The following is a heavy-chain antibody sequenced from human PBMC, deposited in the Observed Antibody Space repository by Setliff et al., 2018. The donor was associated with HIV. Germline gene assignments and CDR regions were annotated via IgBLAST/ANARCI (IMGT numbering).Heavy chain of an antibody. CDR2: IHTTGSI. CDR1: GGSIRTGNYY. J-gene: IGHJ4*02. Sequence: PSETLSLTCTVSGGSIRTGNYYWNWIRQPAGKGLEWIGHIHTTGSITYNPSLRSRVTLSLDTSKNQVSLSLASVTAADTAVYYCGRDGGGSGWPLGEFDFWGQGTLVTVSS. CDR3: GRDGGGSGWPLGEFDF. D-gene: IGHD6-19*01. V-gene: IGHV4-61*09.